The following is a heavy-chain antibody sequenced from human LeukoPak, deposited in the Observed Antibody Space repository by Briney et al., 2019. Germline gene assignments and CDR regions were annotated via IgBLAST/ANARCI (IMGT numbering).Heavy chain of an antibody. CDR1: SGSIGSSSNY. Sequence: SETLSLTCTVSSGSIGSSSNYWGWIRQAPGKGLEWIGNVYYSGSTFYNPSLKSRVTISVDTSKNQFSLKLRSVTAADTAIYYCARASFNVVFGNWFDPWGQGTLVTVSP. CDR3: ARASFNVVFGNWFDP. J-gene: IGHJ5*02. CDR2: VYYSGST. V-gene: IGHV4-39*01. D-gene: IGHD2-8*01.